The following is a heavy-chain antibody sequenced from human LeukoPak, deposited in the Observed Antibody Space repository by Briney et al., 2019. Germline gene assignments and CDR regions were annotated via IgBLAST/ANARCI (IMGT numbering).Heavy chain of an antibody. V-gene: IGHV1-69*04. CDR2: IIPILGIA. D-gene: IGHD4-17*01. Sequence: SVKVSCKASGGTFSSYAISWVRQAPGQGLEWMGRIIPILGIANYAQKFQGKVTITADKSTSTAYMELSSLRSEDTAVYYCASPDPTVTTFPPFDSWGQGTLVTVSS. J-gene: IGHJ4*02. CDR1: GGTFSSYA. CDR3: ASPDPTVTTFPPFDS.